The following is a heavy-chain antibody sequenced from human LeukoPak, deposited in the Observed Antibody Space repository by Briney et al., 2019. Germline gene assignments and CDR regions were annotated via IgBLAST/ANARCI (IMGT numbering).Heavy chain of an antibody. J-gene: IGHJ4*02. CDR2: IKQDGSEK. CDR1: GFTFSNNW. V-gene: IGHV3-7*01. Sequence: GGSLRLSCVASGFTFSNNWMSWVRQAPGKGLEWVANIKQDGSEKYYVDSVKGRFTISRDNAKNSLYLQMNSLRAEDTAVYYCARHRVFDYWGQGTLVTVSS. CDR3: ARHRVFDY.